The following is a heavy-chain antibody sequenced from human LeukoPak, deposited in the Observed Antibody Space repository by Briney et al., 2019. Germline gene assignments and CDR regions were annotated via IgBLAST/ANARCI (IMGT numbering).Heavy chain of an antibody. CDR2: VYTNGTT. CDR3: ARDLHGSGTWDWFDP. V-gene: IGHV4-4*07. CDR1: GGSISSYY. J-gene: IGHJ5*02. D-gene: IGHD3-10*01. Sequence: SETLSLTCTVSGGSISSYYWSWIRQPAGKGLEWIGRVYTNGTTNYNPSLKSRVTMSLDTSKNQFSLKLNSVTAADTAMYYCARDLHGSGTWDWFDPWGQGTLVTVSS.